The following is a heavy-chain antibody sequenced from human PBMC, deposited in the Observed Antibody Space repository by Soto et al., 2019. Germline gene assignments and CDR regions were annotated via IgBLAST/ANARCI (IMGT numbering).Heavy chain of an antibody. CDR3: TTTAGINMIVVEVTIDF. D-gene: IGHD3-22*01. CDR2: IKSKTHGGTT. CDR1: GFTFSNTW. V-gene: IGHV3-15*01. Sequence: EVQLVESGGGLVKPGGSIRLSCAASGFTFSNTWMTWVRQATGKGLEWVGRIKSKTHGGTTDYAAPVKGRFTISRDDSENTLYLQMNSLRTEDTAVYYCTTTAGINMIVVEVTIDFWGQGTLVTVSS. J-gene: IGHJ4*02.